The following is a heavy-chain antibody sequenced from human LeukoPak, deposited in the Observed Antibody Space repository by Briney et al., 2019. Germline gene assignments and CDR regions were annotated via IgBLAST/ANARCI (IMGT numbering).Heavy chain of an antibody. V-gene: IGHV3-30*03. CDR3: ARGGYWGDYVFDF. CDR1: GFTVSNNY. CDR2: ISYDGSNK. J-gene: IGHJ4*02. D-gene: IGHD4-17*01. Sequence: GGSLRLSCAASGFTVSNNYMIWVRQAPGKGLEWVAAISYDGSNKWHADSVKGRFTISRDSSKHTLYLQMNSLRAEDTAVYYCARGGYWGDYVFDFWGPGTLVTVSS.